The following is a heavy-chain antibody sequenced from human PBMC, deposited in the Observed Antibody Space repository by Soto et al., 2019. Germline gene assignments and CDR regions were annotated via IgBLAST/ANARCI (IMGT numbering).Heavy chain of an antibody. CDR1: VFTFSSYA. D-gene: IGHD3-22*01. CDR3: AKDPVPWHYYDSSGPTGC. CDR2: ISGSGGST. Sequence: VGSLRLSCASSVFTFSSYAMSWVRHSPGKGLEWVSAISGSGGSTYYADSVKGRFTISRDNSKNTLYLQMNSLRAEDTAVYYCAKDPVPWHYYDSSGPTGCWGEGTLVMVSS. V-gene: IGHV3-23*01. J-gene: IGHJ4*02.